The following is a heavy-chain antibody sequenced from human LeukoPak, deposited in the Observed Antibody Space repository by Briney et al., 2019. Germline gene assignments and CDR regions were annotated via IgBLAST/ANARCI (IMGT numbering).Heavy chain of an antibody. CDR2: IYFSGST. Sequence: PSETLSLTCTVSGGSIGSSSYYWGWIRQPPGKGLECIANIYFSGSTYYNPSLKSRVTISLDTPKNQFSLKLSSVTATDTAVYYCARFISGHFDYWGQGTLVTVSS. CDR3: ARFISGHFDY. V-gene: IGHV4-39*01. J-gene: IGHJ4*02. CDR1: GGSIGSSSYY. D-gene: IGHD5-12*01.